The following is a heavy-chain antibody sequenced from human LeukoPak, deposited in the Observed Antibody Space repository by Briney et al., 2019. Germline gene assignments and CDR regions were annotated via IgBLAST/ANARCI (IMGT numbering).Heavy chain of an antibody. CDR3: AGDVEMATTNI. Sequence: PGGSLRLSCAASGFTFGSYAMSWVRQAPGKGLEWVSAISCSGGSTYYADSVKGRFTISRDTFKNTLYLQMNSLRAEDTAVYYWAGDVEMATTNIWGEGTTVTVSS. D-gene: IGHD5-24*01. J-gene: IGHJ6*04. V-gene: IGHV3-23*01. CDR1: GFTFGSYA. CDR2: ISCSGGST.